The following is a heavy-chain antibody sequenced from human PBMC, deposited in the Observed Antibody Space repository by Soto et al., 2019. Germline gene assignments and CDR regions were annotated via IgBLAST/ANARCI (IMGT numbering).Heavy chain of an antibody. Sequence: QVNLVQSGAEVRKPGASVKVSCKGSGYTFTSYVISWVRQAPGQGLEWMGWICAHNDNTNYAKKVQGRVTVTRATSTSTAYMELRNLRSDDTAVYYCARGRYGDYWGQGALVTVSS. CDR1: GYTFTSYV. J-gene: IGHJ4*02. D-gene: IGHD1-1*01. V-gene: IGHV1-18*01. CDR2: ICAHNDNT. CDR3: ARGRYGDY.